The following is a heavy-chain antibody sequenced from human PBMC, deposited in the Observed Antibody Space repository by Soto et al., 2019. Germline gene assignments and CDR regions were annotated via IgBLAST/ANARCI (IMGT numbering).Heavy chain of an antibody. CDR1: GFSFSSYT. J-gene: IGHJ4*02. Sequence: GGSLRLSCAASGFSFSSYTMHWVRQTPGKGLERVAVISHDGGDKYYADSVKGRFTISRDNSKNTLYLQMNSLRAEDTAVYYCARAYEGDYFDYWGQGTLVTVSS. D-gene: IGHD3-16*01. V-gene: IGHV3-30*04. CDR2: ISHDGGDK. CDR3: ARAYEGDYFDY.